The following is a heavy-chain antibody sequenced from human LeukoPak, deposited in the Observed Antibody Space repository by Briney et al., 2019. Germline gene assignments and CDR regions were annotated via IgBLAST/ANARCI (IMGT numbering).Heavy chain of an antibody. V-gene: IGHV4-59*08. CDR2: IYYSGNT. CDR3: ARRKAKTPNYFDY. Sequence: SETLSLTCTVSGDSINDYYWTWIRQPPGKGLEWIGYIYYSGNTNYNPSLKSRVTISLDTSNNQFSLKLTSVTAADTAMYYCARRKAKTPNYFDYWGQGALVTVSS. CDR1: GDSINDYY. J-gene: IGHJ4*02.